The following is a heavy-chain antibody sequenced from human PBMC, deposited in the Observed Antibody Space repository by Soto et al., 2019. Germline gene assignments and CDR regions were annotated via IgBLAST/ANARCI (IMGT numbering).Heavy chain of an antibody. V-gene: IGHV4-30-4*01. D-gene: IGHD5-18*01. Sequence: PSETLSLTCTVSGGSISSGYYYWSWIRQPPGKGLEWLGYIYYSGSSYYNPSLKSRVTISVDTSKNQFSLKLSSVTAADTAVYYFARDRERGYSYGYFDYWGQGILVTVSS. CDR3: ARDRERGYSYGYFDY. CDR1: GGSISSGYYY. J-gene: IGHJ4*02. CDR2: IYYSGSS.